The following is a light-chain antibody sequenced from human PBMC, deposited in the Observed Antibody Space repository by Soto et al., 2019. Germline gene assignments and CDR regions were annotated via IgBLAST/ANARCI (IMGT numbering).Light chain of an antibody. CDR1: QSIGVW. CDR3: QQYINYFRT. V-gene: IGKV1-5*03. J-gene: IGKJ1*01. Sequence: DIQMTQSPSTQSASVEDKVSKSCRSSQSIGVWLAWYQQKPGTAPKLLIYKTSTLDSGVPLRFSGSGSGTEFTLTISSLQPDDFATYYCQQYINYFRTFGQGTKVDI. CDR2: KTS.